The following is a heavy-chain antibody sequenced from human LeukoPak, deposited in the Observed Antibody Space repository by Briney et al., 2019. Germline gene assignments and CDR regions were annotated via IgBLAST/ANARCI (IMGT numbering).Heavy chain of an antibody. Sequence: PSETLSLTCAVYGGSFSGYYWSWIRQPPGKGLEWIGEINHSGSTNYNPSLKSRVTISVDTSKNQFSLKLSSVTAADTAVYYCARLEWRGFWFDYWGQGTLVTVSS. D-gene: IGHD3-3*01. V-gene: IGHV4-34*01. J-gene: IGHJ4*02. CDR3: ARLEWRGFWFDY. CDR2: INHSGST. CDR1: GGSFSGYY.